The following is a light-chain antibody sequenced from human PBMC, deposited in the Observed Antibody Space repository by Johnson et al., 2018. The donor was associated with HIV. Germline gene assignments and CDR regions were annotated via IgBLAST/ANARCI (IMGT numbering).Light chain of an antibody. CDR2: ENN. CDR3: WTWESCLSAV. Sequence: QPVLTQPPSVSAAPGQKVTISCSGSSSNIGNNYVSWYQHLPGTAPKLLIYENNKRPSGIPDRFSGSKSGTSATLGITGLQTGYAADYYCWTWESCLSAVFGTGTKVTVL. J-gene: IGLJ1*01. CDR1: SSNIGNNY. V-gene: IGLV1-51*02.